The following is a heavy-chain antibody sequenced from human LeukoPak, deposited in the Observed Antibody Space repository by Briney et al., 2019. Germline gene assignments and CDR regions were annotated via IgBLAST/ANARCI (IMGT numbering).Heavy chain of an antibody. D-gene: IGHD4-17*01. Sequence: QSGGSLRLSCAASGFTFSSSAMSWVRQAPGKGLEWVSVIYRGGSTYYADSVKGRFTISRDDSKNTLYLQMNSLRAEDTAVYFCASSDYGDYGDVDYWGQGTLVTVSS. J-gene: IGHJ4*02. CDR2: IYRGGST. CDR3: ASSDYGDYGDVDY. V-gene: IGHV3-53*01. CDR1: GFTFSSSA.